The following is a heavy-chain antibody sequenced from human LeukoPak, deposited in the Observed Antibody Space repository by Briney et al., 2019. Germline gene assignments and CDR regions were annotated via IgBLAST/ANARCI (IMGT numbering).Heavy chain of an antibody. CDR2: INHSGST. V-gene: IGHV4-39*07. CDR1: GGSVSSSYYY. Sequence: SETLSLTCTVSGGSVSSSYYYWGWIRQPPGKGLEWIGEINHSGSTNYNPSLKSRVTISVDTSKNQFSLKLSSVTAADTAVYYCARGRRYSSSWHKVGYYFDYWGQGTLVTVSS. D-gene: IGHD6-13*01. J-gene: IGHJ4*02. CDR3: ARGRRYSSSWHKVGYYFDY.